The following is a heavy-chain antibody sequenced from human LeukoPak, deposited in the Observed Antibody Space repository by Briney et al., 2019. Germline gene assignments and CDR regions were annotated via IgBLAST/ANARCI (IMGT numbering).Heavy chain of an antibody. CDR2: IYSGGST. V-gene: IGHV3-53*01. J-gene: IGHJ4*02. CDR1: GFTVSNNY. Sequence: GGSLRLSCAASGFTVSNNYMSWVRQAPGKGLEWVSLIYSGGSTYHADSVKGRFTISRDNFKNTLYLQMNSLRVEDMAVYYCAREPINDSGYFDYWGQGTLVTVSS. CDR3: AREPINDSGYFDY. D-gene: IGHD1-1*01.